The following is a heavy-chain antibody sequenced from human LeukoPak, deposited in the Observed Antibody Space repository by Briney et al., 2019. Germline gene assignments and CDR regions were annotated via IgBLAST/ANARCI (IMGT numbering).Heavy chain of an antibody. D-gene: IGHD4-17*01. V-gene: IGHV3-7*01. CDR2: IKQDGSEK. CDR3: ARDPYGDEGAFDI. J-gene: IGHJ3*02. CDR1: GFTFSSYW. Sequence: GFLRLSCAASGFTFSSYWMSWVRQAPGKGLEWVANIKQDGSEKYYVDSVKGRFTISRDNAKNSLYLQMNSLRAEDTAVYYCARDPYGDEGAFDIWGQGTMVTVSS.